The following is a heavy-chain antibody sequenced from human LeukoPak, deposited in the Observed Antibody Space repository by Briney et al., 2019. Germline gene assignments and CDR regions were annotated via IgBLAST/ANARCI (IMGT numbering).Heavy chain of an antibody. CDR1: GGSFSGYY. V-gene: IGHV4-34*01. CDR3: ARGESITMFGVPLDAFDI. D-gene: IGHD3-10*02. Sequence: SETLSLTSAACGGSFSGYYWSWIRQPPGKGLEWIGEINHSGSTNYNPSLKSRVTISVDTSKNQFSLKLSSVTAADTAVYYCARGESITMFGVPLDAFDIWGQGTMVTVSS. J-gene: IGHJ3*02. CDR2: INHSGST.